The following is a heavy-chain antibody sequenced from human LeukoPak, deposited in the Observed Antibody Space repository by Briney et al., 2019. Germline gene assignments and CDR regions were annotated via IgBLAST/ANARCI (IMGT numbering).Heavy chain of an antibody. D-gene: IGHD5-12*01. CDR3: VRGRGGGDDYDY. CDR1: GFTFSSYE. Sequence: PGGSLRLSCAASGFTFSSYEMNWVRQAPGKGLEWVSYISSSGSTIYYADSVKGRFTISRDNAKNSLYLQMNSLSAEDTALYHCVRGRGGGDDYDYWGQGTLVTVSS. J-gene: IGHJ4*02. V-gene: IGHV3-48*03. CDR2: ISSSGSTI.